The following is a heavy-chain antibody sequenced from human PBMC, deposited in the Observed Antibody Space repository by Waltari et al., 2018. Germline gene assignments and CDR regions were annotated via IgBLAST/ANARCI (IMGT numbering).Heavy chain of an antibody. CDR3: ARDQALWVYSSGWCFDY. Sequence: QVQLVQSGAEVKKPGASVKVSCTASGYTFTGYYLDWVRQAPGKGLERMGWSNPNSGGTNYAQKFQGRVTMTRDTSISTAYMELSRLRSDDTAVYYCARDQALWVYSSGWCFDYWGQGTLVTVSS. J-gene: IGHJ4*02. D-gene: IGHD6-19*01. V-gene: IGHV1-2*02. CDR1: GYTFTGYY. CDR2: SNPNSGGT.